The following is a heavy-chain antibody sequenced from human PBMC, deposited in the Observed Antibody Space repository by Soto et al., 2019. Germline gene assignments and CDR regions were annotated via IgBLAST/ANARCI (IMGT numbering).Heavy chain of an antibody. J-gene: IGHJ2*01. CDR1: GFTFTTYW. CDR3: ARGGWGRYLKL. Sequence: EVQLVESGGGLVQPGGSLRLSCAASGFTFTTYWMKWVRQAPGKGLEWVADIKQGGSEKYYVDSVKGRFTISRDNAKNSLYLQKNSLRAEDTAVNYCARGGWGRYLKLWGRCTLFTVSS. V-gene: IGHV3-7*05. D-gene: IGHD2-21*02. CDR2: IKQGGSEK.